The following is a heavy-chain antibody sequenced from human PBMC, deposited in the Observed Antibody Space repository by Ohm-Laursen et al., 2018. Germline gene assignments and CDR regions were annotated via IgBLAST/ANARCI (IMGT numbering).Heavy chain of an antibody. CDR3: AGRGY. D-gene: IGHD1-26*01. V-gene: IGHV4-39*07. CDR1: GDSISNSAYY. J-gene: IGHJ4*02. CDR2: IYHSGST. Sequence: SQTLSLTCTVSGDSISNSAYYWGWTRQPPGKGLEWIGSIYHSGSTYYNPSLKSRVTISVDTSKNQFSLKLSSVTAADTAVYYCAGRGYWGQGTLVTVSS.